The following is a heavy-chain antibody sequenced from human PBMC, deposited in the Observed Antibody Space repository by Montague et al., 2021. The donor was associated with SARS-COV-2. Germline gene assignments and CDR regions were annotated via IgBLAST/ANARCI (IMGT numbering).Heavy chain of an antibody. D-gene: IGHD5-12*01. V-gene: IGHV4-38-2*01. CDR3: ARRGYTGSDYFDY. CDR2: VYHSGYT. J-gene: IGHJ4*02. Sequence: SETLSPTCSVSGFSISSGFYWAWIRQSPGKGPEWIGTVYHSGYTHYNPSRKGRVTVSIDTSKNQFSLTVTSVTAADTAVYFCARRGYTGSDYFDYWGQGTLVTVSS. CDR1: GFSISSGFY.